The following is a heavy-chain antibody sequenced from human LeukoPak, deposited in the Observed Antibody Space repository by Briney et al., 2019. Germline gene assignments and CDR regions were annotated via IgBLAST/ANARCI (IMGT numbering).Heavy chain of an antibody. J-gene: IGHJ3*01. CDR2: ISADGGRI. D-gene: IGHD2-2*01. Sequence: GGSLRLSCAASGFTFSSYSMNWVCQAPGRGLEWVSAISADGGRIYNADSMKGRFAISRDNSKNTLYLQMNSLTVGDTAVYYCAKGDPAFDAFDVWGQGTLVTVSS. V-gene: IGHV3-23*01. CDR3: AKGDPAFDAFDV. CDR1: GFTFSSYS.